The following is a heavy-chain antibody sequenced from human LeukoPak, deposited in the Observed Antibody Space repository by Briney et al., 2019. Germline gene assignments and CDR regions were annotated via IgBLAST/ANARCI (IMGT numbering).Heavy chain of an antibody. CDR1: GFTFSSYG. J-gene: IGHJ4*02. D-gene: IGHD1-26*01. Sequence: GGTLRLSCAASGFTFSSYGMSWVRQAPGKGLEWVSAISGSGGSKYYADSVKGRFTISRDNSKNTLYLQMNSLRAEDTAVYYCAREGGYSGSYRDCYFDYWGQGALVTVSS. CDR3: AREGGYSGSYRDCYFDY. V-gene: IGHV3-23*01. CDR2: ISGSGGSK.